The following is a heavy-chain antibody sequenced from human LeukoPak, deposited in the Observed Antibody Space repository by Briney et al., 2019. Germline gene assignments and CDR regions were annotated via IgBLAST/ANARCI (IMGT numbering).Heavy chain of an antibody. D-gene: IGHD6-13*01. CDR3: ARGDSSSWYPYFDY. Sequence: GGSLRLSCAASGFSFNDYSMHWVRQPPGKGLEWVSLISWDGGSKYYADSVKGRFTISRDNAKNSLYLQMNNLRAEDTAVYYCARGDSSSWYPYFDYWGQGTLVTVSS. J-gene: IGHJ4*02. CDR1: GFSFNDYS. V-gene: IGHV3-43*01. CDR2: ISWDGGSK.